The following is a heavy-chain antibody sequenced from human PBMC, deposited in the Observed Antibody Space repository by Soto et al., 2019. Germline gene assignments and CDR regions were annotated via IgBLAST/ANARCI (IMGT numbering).Heavy chain of an antibody. D-gene: IGHD4-17*01. V-gene: IGHV4-34*01. J-gene: IGHJ5*02. CDR3: ARGSTVTTGWFDP. Sequence: QVQLQQWGAGLLKPSETLSLTCAVYGGSFRGYYWSWIRQPPGKGLEWIGEINHSGSTNYNPSLKSRVTISVDTSKNQFSLKLSSVTAADTAVYYCARGSTVTTGWFDPWGQGTLVTVSS. CDR2: INHSGST. CDR1: GGSFRGYY.